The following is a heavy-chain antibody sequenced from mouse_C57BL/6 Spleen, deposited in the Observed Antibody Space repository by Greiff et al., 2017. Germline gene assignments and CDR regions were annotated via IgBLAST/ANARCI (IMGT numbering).Heavy chain of an antibody. J-gene: IGHJ2*01. CDR1: GYAFSSSW. D-gene: IGHD3-2*02. Sequence: QVQLQQSGPELVKPGASVKISCKASGYAFSSSWMNWVKQRPGKGLEWIGRIYPGDGDTNYNGKFKGKATLTADKSSSTAYMQLHSLTYEASAVDFSATRVGQLKLPFDYWGQGTTLTVSS. CDR2: IYPGDGDT. CDR3: ATRVGQLKLPFDY. V-gene: IGHV1-82*01.